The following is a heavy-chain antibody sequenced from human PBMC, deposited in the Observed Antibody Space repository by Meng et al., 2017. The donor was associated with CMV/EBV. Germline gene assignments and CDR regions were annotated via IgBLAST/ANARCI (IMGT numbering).Heavy chain of an antibody. Sequence: SETLSLTCAVYGGSFSGYYWSWIRQPPGKGLEWIGEINHSGSTNYNPSLKSRVTISVDTSKNQFSLKLSSVTAADTAVHYCARGPRMATIDYFDYWGQGTLVTVSS. D-gene: IGHD5-24*01. CDR1: GGSFSGYY. CDR3: ARGPRMATIDYFDY. V-gene: IGHV4-34*01. CDR2: INHSGST. J-gene: IGHJ4*02.